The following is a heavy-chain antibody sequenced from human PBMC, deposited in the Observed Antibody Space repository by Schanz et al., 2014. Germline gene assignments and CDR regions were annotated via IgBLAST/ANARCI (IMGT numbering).Heavy chain of an antibody. CDR2: IYIGGNT. CDR3: ARGGPAYYFDD. J-gene: IGHJ4*02. Sequence: EVQLLESGGGLVQPGGSLRLSCTASGFPFSDYFMAWIRQPPGKGLEWVSFIYIGGNTYYADSVKGRFTISRDNSKNTVYIQMSSLRAEDTAVYYCARGGPAYYFDDWGQGTLVTVSS. V-gene: IGHV3-66*01. CDR1: GFPFSDYF.